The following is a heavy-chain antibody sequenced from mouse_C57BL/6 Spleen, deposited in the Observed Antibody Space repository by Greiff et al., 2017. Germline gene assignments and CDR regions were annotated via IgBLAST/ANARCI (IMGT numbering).Heavy chain of an antibody. CDR2: IYPGDGDT. CDR3: ASLLYYYGSSYEY. J-gene: IGHJ2*01. Sequence: VKLQESGPELVKPGASVKISCKASGYAFSSSWMNWVKQRPGKGLEWIGRIYPGDGDTNYNGKFKGKATLTADTSSSTAYMQLSSLTSEDSAVYFCASLLYYYGSSYEYWGQGTTLTVSS. V-gene: IGHV1-82*01. CDR1: GYAFSSSW. D-gene: IGHD1-1*01.